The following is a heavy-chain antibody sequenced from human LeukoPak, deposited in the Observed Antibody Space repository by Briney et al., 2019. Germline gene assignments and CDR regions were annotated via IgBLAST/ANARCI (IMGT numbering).Heavy chain of an antibody. Sequence: SETLSLTCTVSGXSISSSSYCWSWIRQPPAKGLEWIEYICYSGDTNYNPSLKSRVTISVDTSKNQSSLKLTSVTAADTAVYYCARRGTYGDYGYLFDYWGQGTLVTVSS. J-gene: IGHJ4*02. V-gene: IGHV4-61*05. CDR3: ARRGTYGDYGYLFDY. CDR2: ICYSGDT. CDR1: GXSISSSSYC. D-gene: IGHD4-17*01.